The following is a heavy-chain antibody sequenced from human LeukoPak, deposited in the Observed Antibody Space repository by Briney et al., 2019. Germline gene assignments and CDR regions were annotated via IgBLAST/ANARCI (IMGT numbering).Heavy chain of an antibody. V-gene: IGHV3-15*01. J-gene: IGHJ4*02. D-gene: IGHD3-3*01. CDR1: GFTLSNAW. CDR2: IKSKTGGGTT. CDR3: TTWSGYIDY. Sequence: GGSLRLSCAASGFTLSNAWMSWVRQAPGKGLEWVGRIKSKTGGGTTDYAAPVKGRFTISRDDSKNTLYLQMNSLKTEDTAVYYCTTWSGYIDYWGQGTLVTVSS.